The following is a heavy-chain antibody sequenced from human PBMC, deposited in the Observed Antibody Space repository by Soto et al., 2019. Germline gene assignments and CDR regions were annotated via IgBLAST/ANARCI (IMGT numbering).Heavy chain of an antibody. V-gene: IGHV4-61*01. CDR1: TGSVSSGTHY. CDR2: VYYSGGT. Sequence: SETLSLTCTVSTGSVSSGTHYWSWIRQPPGKGLEWIGYVYYSGGTDYNPSLKSRVTTSIDTSKNQFSLKLSSVAAADTAVFFCARGSLRGVKPPYSYYGMDVWGQGTTVTVSS. D-gene: IGHD3-10*01. J-gene: IGHJ6*02. CDR3: ARGSLRGVKPPYSYYGMDV.